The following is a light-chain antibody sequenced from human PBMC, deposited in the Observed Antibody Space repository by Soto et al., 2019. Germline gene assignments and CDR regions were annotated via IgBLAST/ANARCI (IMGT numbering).Light chain of an antibody. CDR2: EVS. J-gene: IGLJ2*01. V-gene: IGLV2-14*02. CDR3: NSYTSSSTLV. CDR1: SSDVGSYDL. Sequence: QSALTQPASVSGSPGQSLTISCTGVSSDVGSYDLVSWYQQHPGKTPKLIIYEVSDRPSGVSNRFSGSKSGNTASLTISGLQAEDEADYYCNSYTSSSTLVFGGGTKVTVL.